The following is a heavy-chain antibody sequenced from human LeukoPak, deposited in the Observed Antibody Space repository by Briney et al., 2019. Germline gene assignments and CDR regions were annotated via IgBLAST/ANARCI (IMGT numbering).Heavy chain of an antibody. V-gene: IGHV3-23*01. J-gene: IGHJ3*02. CDR3: ALGNCPTTSCYPGVAFDI. CDR1: GFTFSSYA. Sequence: GGSLRLSCAASGFTFSSYAMSWVRQAPGKGLEWVSATFTGGTTYYADSVKGRFVISRDTSKNTLHLQMNNLRPEDTAVYYCALGNCPTTSCYPGVAFDIWGQGTMVTVSS. CDR2: TFTGGTT. D-gene: IGHD2-2*01.